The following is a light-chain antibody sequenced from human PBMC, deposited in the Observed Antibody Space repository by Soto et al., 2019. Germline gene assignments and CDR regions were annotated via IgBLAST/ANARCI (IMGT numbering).Light chain of an antibody. CDR1: QSVLFSSNKKNY. Sequence: DIVMTQSPDSLAVSLGERATINCKSSQSVLFSSNKKNYLAWHQQKSGQPPKLLIYWASTRESGVPDRFSGSGSGTDFTLTISSLQAEDVAVYYCQQYYETPQTFGQGTKVEIK. J-gene: IGKJ1*01. V-gene: IGKV4-1*01. CDR2: WAS. CDR3: QQYYETPQT.